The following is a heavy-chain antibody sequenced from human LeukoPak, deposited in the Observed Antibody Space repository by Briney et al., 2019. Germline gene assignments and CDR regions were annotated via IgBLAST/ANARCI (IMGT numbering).Heavy chain of an antibody. CDR2: ISSSSSYI. V-gene: IGHV3-21*01. CDR1: GFTFSSYS. D-gene: IGHD3-3*01. J-gene: IGHJ4*02. CDR3: ARDAYDFWSGYYDRYSI. Sequence: GGSLRLSCAASGFTFSSYSMNWVRQAPGKGLEWVSSISSSSSYIYYADSVKGRFTISRDNAKNSLYLQMNSLRAEDTAVYYCARDAYDFWSGYYDRYSIWGQGTLATVSS.